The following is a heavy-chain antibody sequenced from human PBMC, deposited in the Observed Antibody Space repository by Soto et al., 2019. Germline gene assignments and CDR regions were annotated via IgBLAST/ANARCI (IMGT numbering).Heavy chain of an antibody. CDR1: GFAVSSNY. V-gene: IGHV3-53*01. CDR3: ARGQSEDYGDYVDAFDI. CDR2: IYSGGST. Sequence: GGSLRLSCAASGFAVSSNYMSWVRQAPGKGLEWVSVIYSGGSTYYADSVKGRFTISRDNSKNTLYLQMNSLRAEDTAAYYCARGQSEDYGDYVDAFDIWGQAPMVTVSS. D-gene: IGHD4-17*01. J-gene: IGHJ3*02.